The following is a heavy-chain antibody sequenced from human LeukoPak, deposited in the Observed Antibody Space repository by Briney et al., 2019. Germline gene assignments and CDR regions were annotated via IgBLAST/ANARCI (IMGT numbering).Heavy chain of an antibody. J-gene: IGHJ5*02. Sequence: GGSLRLSCAASGFTFSSYAMYWVRQAPGKGLEWVTIISSDGSDKYYADSVKGRFTISRDNSKNTLYLQMNSLRVEDTAVYYCARHGRRGSWGQGTLVTVSS. CDR3: ARHGRRGS. CDR1: GFTFSSYA. D-gene: IGHD1-26*01. CDR2: ISSDGSDK. V-gene: IGHV3-30-3*01.